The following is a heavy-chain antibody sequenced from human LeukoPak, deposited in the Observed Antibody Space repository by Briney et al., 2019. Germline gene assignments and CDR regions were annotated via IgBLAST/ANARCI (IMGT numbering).Heavy chain of an antibody. V-gene: IGHV3-21*01. CDR3: ARGYDILTDLTGY. CDR1: GFTFSSYS. J-gene: IGHJ4*02. D-gene: IGHD3-9*01. CDR2: ISSSSSYI. Sequence: GGSLRLSCAASGFTFSSYSMNWVRQAPGKGLEWVSSISSSSSYIYYAVSVKGRFTISRDNAKNSLYLQMNSLRAEDTAVYYCARGYDILTDLTGYWGQGTLVTVSS.